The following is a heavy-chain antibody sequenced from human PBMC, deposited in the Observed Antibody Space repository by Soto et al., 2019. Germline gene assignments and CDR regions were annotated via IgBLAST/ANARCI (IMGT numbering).Heavy chain of an antibody. CDR2: ISGSGGST. CDR1: GFTFSSYA. Sequence: EVQLLESGGGLVQPGGSLRLSCAASGFTFSSYAMSWVRQAPGKGLEWVSAISGSGGSTYYADSVKGRFTISRDNSQNALYLQMNSLRAEDTAVYYCAKASRVLAATNDAFDIWGQGTMVTVSS. D-gene: IGHD2-15*01. CDR3: AKASRVLAATNDAFDI. V-gene: IGHV3-23*01. J-gene: IGHJ3*02.